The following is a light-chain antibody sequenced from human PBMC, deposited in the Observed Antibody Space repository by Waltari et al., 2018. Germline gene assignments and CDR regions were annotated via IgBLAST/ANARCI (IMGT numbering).Light chain of an antibody. V-gene: IGLV2-23*01. Sequence: SALTQPASVSGSPGQSITISCTGTGSDVGNDNLVFWYQQHPGKAPKLMIYEGSKRPSGVSTRFSGSKSGNTASLTISGLQAEDEADYYCCSYAGSSTLVFGGGTKLTVL. CDR3: CSYAGSSTLV. CDR1: GSDVGNDNL. J-gene: IGLJ3*02. CDR2: EGS.